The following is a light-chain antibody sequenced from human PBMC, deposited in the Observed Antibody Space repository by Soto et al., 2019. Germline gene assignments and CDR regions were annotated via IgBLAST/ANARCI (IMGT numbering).Light chain of an antibody. Sequence: EIVLTQSPGTLSLSPGERATLSCRASQSVSSSYLAWYQQKPGQAPRLLIYGASSRDTGIPARFSGSGSGTDFTPTISRMEAEDFAVYCCQQYGSTPWLTFGQGTKVEIK. CDR2: GAS. V-gene: IGKV3-20*01. CDR1: QSVSSSY. J-gene: IGKJ1*01. CDR3: QQYGSTPWLT.